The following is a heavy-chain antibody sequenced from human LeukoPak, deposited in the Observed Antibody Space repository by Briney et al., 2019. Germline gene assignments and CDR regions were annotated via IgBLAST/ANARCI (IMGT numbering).Heavy chain of an antibody. CDR2: ISYDGSNK. CDR1: GFSFSNYA. Sequence: GGSLRLSCAASGFSFSNYAMHWVRQAPGKGLEWVAVISYDGSNKYYADSVKGRFTISRDNSKNTLYLQMNSLRAEDAAIYYCAKDRIWSGYSKYYFDCWGQGTLVTVSS. J-gene: IGHJ4*02. D-gene: IGHD3-3*01. V-gene: IGHV3-30-3*01. CDR3: AKDRIWSGYSKYYFDC.